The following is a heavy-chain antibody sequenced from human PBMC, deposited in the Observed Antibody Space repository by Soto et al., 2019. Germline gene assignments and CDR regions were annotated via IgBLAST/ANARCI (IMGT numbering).Heavy chain of an antibody. CDR2: ISAYNGNT. CDR3: ATAGGYSYGRSGYYYYGMDV. Sequence: SVKVSCKASAYTFTSYGISWVRQAPGQGLEWMGWISAYNGNTNYAQKLQGRVTMTTDTSTSTAYMELRSLRSDDTAVYYCATAGGYSYGRSGYYYYGMDVWGQGTTVTVSS. V-gene: IGHV1-18*01. J-gene: IGHJ6*02. CDR1: AYTFTSYG. D-gene: IGHD5-18*01.